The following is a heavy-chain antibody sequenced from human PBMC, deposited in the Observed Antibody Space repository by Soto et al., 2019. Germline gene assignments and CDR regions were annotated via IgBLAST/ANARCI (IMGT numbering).Heavy chain of an antibody. D-gene: IGHD3-10*01. J-gene: IGHJ5*02. Sequence: QLQLQESGPGLVKPSETLSLTCTVSGGSISSSSYYWGWIRQPPGKGLEWIGNIYYSGSTSYNPSLKSRVTVSVDTSKNQLSLKLSSVTAADTAVYYCARGEYYYDSGTPSWFDPWGQGTLVTVSS. CDR2: IYYSGST. V-gene: IGHV4-39*01. CDR1: GGSISSSSYY. CDR3: ARGEYYYDSGTPSWFDP.